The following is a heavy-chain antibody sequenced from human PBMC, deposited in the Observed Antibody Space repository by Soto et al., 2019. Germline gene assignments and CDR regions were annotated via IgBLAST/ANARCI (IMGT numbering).Heavy chain of an antibody. CDR2: IYRSGAT. CDR1: GFTVTSNY. CDR3: ARDRGMIRGSYGVDV. D-gene: IGHD3-10*01. Sequence: GGSLRLSCAASGFTVTSNYMTWVRQAPGKGLEWVSVIYRSGATYYPDSVRGRFTASRDYSHNTLYLQMDSLRVEDTAVYYCARDRGMIRGSYGVDVWGQGTTVTVYS. V-gene: IGHV3-53*01. J-gene: IGHJ6*02.